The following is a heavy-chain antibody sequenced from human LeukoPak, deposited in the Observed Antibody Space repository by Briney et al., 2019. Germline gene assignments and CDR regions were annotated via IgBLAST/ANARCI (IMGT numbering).Heavy chain of an antibody. CDR3: AREFAPGIAAAGIFDY. CDR1: GGSFSGYY. CDR2: IYYSGST. J-gene: IGHJ4*02. Sequence: PSETLSLTCAVYGGSFSGYYWSWLRQPPGKGLEWIGDIYYSGSTNYNPSLKSRVTISVDTSKNQFSLKLSSVTAADTAVYYCAREFAPGIAAAGIFDYWGQGTLVTVSS. V-gene: IGHV4-59*01. D-gene: IGHD6-13*01.